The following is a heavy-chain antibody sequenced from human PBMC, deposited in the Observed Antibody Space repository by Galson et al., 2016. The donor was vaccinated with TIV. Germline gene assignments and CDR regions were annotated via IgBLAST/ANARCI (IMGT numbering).Heavy chain of an antibody. CDR2: TYCRSRCYY. D-gene: IGHD3-10*01. J-gene: IGHJ3*01. Sequence: CAISGDSVSSNSAAWNWIRQSPSRGLEWLGRTYCRSRCYYDYAVSVKSRITIESDTSKNQFSLQLNSVTSEDTAVYYCARAAGRNGATCHATCESFDFWGQGQRSPSLQ. CDR1: GDSVSSNSAA. CDR3: ARAAGRNGATCHATCESFDF. V-gene: IGHV6-1*01.